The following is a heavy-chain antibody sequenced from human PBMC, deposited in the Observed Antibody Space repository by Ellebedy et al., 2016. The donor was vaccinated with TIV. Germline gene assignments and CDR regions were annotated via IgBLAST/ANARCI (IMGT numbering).Heavy chain of an antibody. CDR3: AKDFGSSGWSSHYYYYGMDV. J-gene: IGHJ6*02. D-gene: IGHD6-19*01. CDR1: GFTFSSYG. CDR2: ISYDGSNK. Sequence: GGSLRLSXAASGFTFSSYGMHWVRQAPGKGLEWVAVISYDGSNKYYADSVKGRFTISRDNSKNTLYLQMNSLRAEDTAVYYCAKDFGSSGWSSHYYYYGMDVWGQGTTVTVSS. V-gene: IGHV3-30*18.